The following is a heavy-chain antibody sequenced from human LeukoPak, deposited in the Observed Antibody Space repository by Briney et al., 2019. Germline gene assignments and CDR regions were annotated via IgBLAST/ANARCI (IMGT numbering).Heavy chain of an antibody. Sequence: ASVKVSCNASGYTFTSYYIIWVRQAPGQGLEWMGLINAYNGNTNYAQKLKDRVTMTTDTSTSTGYMQLRSLRSDDTVVYYSAREGSSSWFDYWGQGTMVTVSS. J-gene: IGHJ3*01. CDR1: GYTFTSYY. CDR3: AREGSSSWFDY. V-gene: IGHV1-18*01. D-gene: IGHD6-13*01. CDR2: INAYNGNT.